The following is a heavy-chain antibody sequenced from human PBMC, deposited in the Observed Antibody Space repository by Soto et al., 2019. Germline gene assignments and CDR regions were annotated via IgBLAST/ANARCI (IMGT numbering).Heavy chain of an antibody. J-gene: IGHJ6*03. D-gene: IGHD3-3*01. CDR2: ISYDGSNK. CDR3: AKDLGDFPYMDV. CDR1: GFTFSSYG. V-gene: IGHV3-30*18. Sequence: PGGSLRLSCAASGFTFSSYGMHWVRQAPGKGLEWVAVISYDGSNKYYADSVKGRFTISRDNSKNTLYLQVNSLRAEDTAVYYCAKDLGDFPYMDVWGKGTTVTVSS.